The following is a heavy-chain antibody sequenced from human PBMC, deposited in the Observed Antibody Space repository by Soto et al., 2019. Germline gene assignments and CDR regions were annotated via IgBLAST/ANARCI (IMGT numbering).Heavy chain of an antibody. CDR3: AKGGYVLWT. J-gene: IGHJ4*02. V-gene: IGHV3-30*18. CDR2: ISYDGSNK. Sequence: QVQLVESGGGVVQPGRSLRLSCAASGFTFSSYGMHWVRQAPGKGLEWVAVISYDGSNKYYADSVKGRFTISRDNYKNTLYLQMNSLGAEDTAPYYYAKGGYVLWTWGQGTLDTVSP. CDR1: GFTFSSYG. D-gene: IGHD3-10*01.